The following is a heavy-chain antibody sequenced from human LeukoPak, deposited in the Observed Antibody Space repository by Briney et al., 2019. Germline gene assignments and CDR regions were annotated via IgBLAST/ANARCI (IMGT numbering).Heavy chain of an antibody. CDR3: AREVEGPDGSGSLDY. CDR1: GGSISSGSYY. D-gene: IGHD3-10*01. J-gene: IGHJ4*02. Sequence: PSETLSLTCTVSGGSISSGSYYWSWIRQPAGKGLEWIGRIYTSGSTNYNPSLKSRVTISVDTSKNQFSLKLSSVTAADTAVYYCAREVEGPDGSGSLDYWGQGTLVTVSS. V-gene: IGHV4-61*02. CDR2: IYTSGST.